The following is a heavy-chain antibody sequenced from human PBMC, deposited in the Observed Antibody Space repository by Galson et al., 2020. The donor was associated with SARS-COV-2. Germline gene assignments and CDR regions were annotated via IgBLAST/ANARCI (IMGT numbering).Heavy chain of an antibody. Sequence: SGPTPVKPTQTLTLTCTFSGFSLSTTGIAVSWIRQPPGKALEWLARIDWDDDKYYSTSLRTRPSISKDTSRNQVVLTMTDMATVDTATYYCARTRTEILTSWVEAFDIWGQGTVITVPS. CDR1: GFSLSTTGIA. J-gene: IGHJ3*02. V-gene: IGHV2-70*11. D-gene: IGHD3-9*01. CDR2: IDWDDDK. CDR3: ARTRTEILTSWVEAFDI.